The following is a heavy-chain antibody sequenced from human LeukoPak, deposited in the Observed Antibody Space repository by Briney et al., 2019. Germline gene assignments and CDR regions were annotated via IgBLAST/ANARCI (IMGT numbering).Heavy chain of an antibody. CDR1: GGSISSYY. CDR2: IYTSGST. CDR3: AREDRSGYCSSTSCYILDY. D-gene: IGHD2-2*02. Sequence: PSETLSLTCTVSGGSISSYYWSWIRQPAGKGLEWIGRIYTSGSTNYNPSLKSRVTMSVDTSKNQFSLKLSSVTAADTAVYYCAREDRSGYCSSTSCYILDYWGQGTLVTVSS. J-gene: IGHJ4*02. V-gene: IGHV4-4*07.